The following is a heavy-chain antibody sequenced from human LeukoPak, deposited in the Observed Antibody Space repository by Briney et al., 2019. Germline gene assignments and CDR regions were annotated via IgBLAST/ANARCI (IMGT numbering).Heavy chain of an antibody. J-gene: IGHJ4*02. CDR1: GFTFSSYA. D-gene: IGHD2-2*01. V-gene: IGHV3-23*01. CDR2: ISGSGGST. Sequence: PGGSLRLSCAASGFTFSSYAMSWVRQAPGKGLEWVSAISGSGGSTYYADSVKGRFTISRDNSKNTLYLQMNSLRAEDTAVYYCAKGPVWYQLPYYFDYWGQGTLVTVSS. CDR3: AKGPVWYQLPYYFDY.